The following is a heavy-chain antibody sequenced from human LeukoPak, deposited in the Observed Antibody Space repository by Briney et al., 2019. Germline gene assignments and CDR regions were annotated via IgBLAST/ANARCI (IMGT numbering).Heavy chain of an antibody. CDR2: ISYDGSNK. Sequence: GGSLRLSCAASGFTFSSYAMHWVRQAPGKGLEWVAVISYDGSNKYYADSVKGRFTIYRDNSKNTLYLQMNSLRAEDTAVYYCARGKVEMATISFAEYFQHWGQGTLVTVSS. D-gene: IGHD5-24*01. J-gene: IGHJ1*01. CDR3: ARGKVEMATISFAEYFQH. CDR1: GFTFSSYA. V-gene: IGHV3-30-3*01.